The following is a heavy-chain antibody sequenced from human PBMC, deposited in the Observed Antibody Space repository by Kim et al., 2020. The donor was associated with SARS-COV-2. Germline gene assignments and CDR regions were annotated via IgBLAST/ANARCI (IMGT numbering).Heavy chain of an antibody. CDR3: AAASLLWFGESIFDY. CDR2: FDPEDGET. V-gene: IGHV1-24*01. J-gene: IGHJ4*02. Sequence: ASVKVSCKVSGYTLTELSMHWVRQAPGKGLEWIGGFDPEDGETIYAQKFQGRVTMTEDTSTDTAYMELSSLRSEDTAIYYCAAASLLWFGESIFDYWGQGTLVTVSS. D-gene: IGHD3-10*01. CDR1: GYTLTELS.